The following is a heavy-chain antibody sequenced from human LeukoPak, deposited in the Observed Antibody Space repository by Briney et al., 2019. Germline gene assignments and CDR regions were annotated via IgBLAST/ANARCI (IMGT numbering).Heavy chain of an antibody. CDR1: GDTLTELS. CDR2: FDPEDGET. CDR3: ATTHGMTTVAILRHRGAFDI. D-gene: IGHD4-17*01. V-gene: IGHV1-24*01. Sequence: SVKVSCKVSGDTLTELSMHWVRQAPGKGLEWMGGFDPEDGETIYAQKFQGRVTMTEDTSTDTAYMELSSLRSEDTAVYYCATTHGMTTVAILRHRGAFDIWVQGTMVTVSS. J-gene: IGHJ3*02.